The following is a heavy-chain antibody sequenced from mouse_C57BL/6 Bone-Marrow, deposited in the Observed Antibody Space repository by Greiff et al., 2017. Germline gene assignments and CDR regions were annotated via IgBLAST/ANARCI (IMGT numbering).Heavy chain of an antibody. V-gene: IGHV3-6*01. J-gene: IGHJ2*01. CDR3: ACWLLRTSFDY. CDR2: ISYAGSN. D-gene: IGHD2-3*01. CDR1: GYSITRGYY. Sequence: EVQLQESGPGLVKPSQSLTLTCSVTGYSITRGYYWNWIRQFPGNQLEWLGFISYAGSNTYNPSLQNRISFTRDTSNNHICLKLNSMTTENTATYYCACWLLRTSFDYWGQGTTLTVSS.